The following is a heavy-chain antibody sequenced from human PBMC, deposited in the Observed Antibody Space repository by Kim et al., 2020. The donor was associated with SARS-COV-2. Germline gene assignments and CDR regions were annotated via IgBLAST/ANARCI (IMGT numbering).Heavy chain of an antibody. D-gene: IGHD2-21*01. CDR2: INGGGGMT. CDR3: ATVGNCGARY. J-gene: IGHJ4*02. CDR1: GVTFRDYW. V-gene: IGHV3-74*01. Sequence: GGSLRLSCSASGVTFRDYWLNWVRQRPGQGLEWVSLINGGGGMTTYADSVKGRFTVSRDNAKNTLHLQMNSLRPDDTAVYYCATVGNCGARYWGRGTMVT.